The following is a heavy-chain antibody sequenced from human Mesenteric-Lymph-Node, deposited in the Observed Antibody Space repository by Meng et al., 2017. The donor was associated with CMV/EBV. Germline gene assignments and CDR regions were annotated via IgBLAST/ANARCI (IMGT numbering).Heavy chain of an antibody. CDR2: INSDGSST. V-gene: IGHV3-74*01. J-gene: IGHJ4*02. CDR1: GIMFSSYW. CDR3: VSRSSSWSFDY. Sequence: SCAASGIMFSSYWMHWVRQAPGKGLVWVSRINSDGSSTNYADSVKGRFTISRDNAKNTLYLQMNSLRAEDTAVYYCVSRSSSWSFDYWGQGTLVTVSS. D-gene: IGHD6-13*01.